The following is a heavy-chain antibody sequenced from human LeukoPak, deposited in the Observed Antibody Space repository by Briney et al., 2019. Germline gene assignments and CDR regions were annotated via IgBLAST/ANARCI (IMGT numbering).Heavy chain of an antibody. CDR1: SGSISSGGYS. V-gene: IGHV4-30-4*07. CDR3: ARGLGPIAMFDP. CDR2: IYNPGNT. Sequence: SGTLSLTCTISSGSISSGGYSWNWIRQAPGKGPEYIGYIYNPGNTYYNSALKSRVTISVGTSKNQFSLKLTSVTAADTAVFYCARGLGPIAMFDPWGQGTLVTVSS. D-gene: IGHD6-6*01. J-gene: IGHJ5*02.